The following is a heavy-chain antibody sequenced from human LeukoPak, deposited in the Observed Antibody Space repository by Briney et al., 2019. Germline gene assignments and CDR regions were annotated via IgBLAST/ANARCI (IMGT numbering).Heavy chain of an antibody. V-gene: IGHV3-7*03. CDR3: ARPDLYCGGDCYSYSYYYGMDV. Sequence: GGSLRLSCAASGFTFSDYYMTWVRQAPGKGLEWVANIKQDGSEKYYVDSVKGRFTISRDNAKNSLYLQMNSLRAEDTAVYYCARPDLYCGGDCYSYSYYYGMDVWGQGTTVTVSS. CDR1: GFTFSDYY. J-gene: IGHJ6*02. CDR2: IKQDGSEK. D-gene: IGHD2-21*02.